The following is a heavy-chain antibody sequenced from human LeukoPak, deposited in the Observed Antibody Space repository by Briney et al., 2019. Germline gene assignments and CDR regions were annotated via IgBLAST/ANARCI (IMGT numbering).Heavy chain of an antibody. J-gene: IGHJ4*02. D-gene: IGHD3-22*01. CDR3: ARVRQVKYYDSSGYYPH. CDR1: GGSFSGYY. Sequence: PSETLSLTCAVSGGSFSGYYWSWIRQPPGKGLEWIGEINHSGSTNYNPSLKSRVTISVDTSKNQFSLKLSSVTAADTAVYYCARVRQVKYYDSSGYYPHWGQGTLVTVSS. V-gene: IGHV4-34*01. CDR2: INHSGST.